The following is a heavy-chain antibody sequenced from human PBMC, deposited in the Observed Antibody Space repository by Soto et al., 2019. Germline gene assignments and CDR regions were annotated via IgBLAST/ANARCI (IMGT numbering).Heavy chain of an antibody. J-gene: IGHJ4*02. D-gene: IGHD3-10*01. V-gene: IGHV4-39*01. CDR3: GGQDCGAKGYYFEN. CDR2: IYYIGNT. Sequence: QLQLQESGSGLVKPSETLSLTFIVSNGSISSRSSYWGWIRQTPGKGLEWIGSIYYIGNTYYNPXXXXXXXXXXXXXXXXXXXXMXSXTAADTAVYFCGGQDCGAKGYYFENWGQGALVTVSS. CDR1: NGSISSRSSY.